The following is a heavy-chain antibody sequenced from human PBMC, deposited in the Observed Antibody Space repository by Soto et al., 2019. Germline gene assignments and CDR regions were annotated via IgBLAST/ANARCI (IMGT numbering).Heavy chain of an antibody. D-gene: IGHD2-15*01. CDR1: GFTFSKYA. J-gene: IGHJ2*01. Sequence: EVQLLESGGGLVKPGGSLRLSCAASGFTFSKYAMSWVRLAPGKGLEWVSSINANGGITDYADSVKGRFTISRDKFRNILSLQMDSLRGDDTALYFCAKDKYTDSVRKVWFFDYWGRGTLVTVSS. V-gene: IGHV3-23*01. CDR2: INANGGIT. CDR3: AKDKYTDSVRKVWFFDY.